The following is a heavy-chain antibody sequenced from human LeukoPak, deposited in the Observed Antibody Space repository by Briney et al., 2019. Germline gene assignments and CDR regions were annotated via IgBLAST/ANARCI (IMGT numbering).Heavy chain of an antibody. J-gene: IGHJ4*02. CDR1: GYTFTSYD. D-gene: IGHD6-19*01. CDR2: MNPNSGNT. CDR3: ARVYRYSSGWSHPIGY. Sequence: ASVKVSCKASGYTFTSYDINWVRQAPRQGLEWMGWMNPNSGNTGYAQKFQGRVTMTRNTSISTAYMELSSLRSEDTAVYYCARVYRYSSGWSHPIGYWGQGTLVTVSS. V-gene: IGHV1-8*01.